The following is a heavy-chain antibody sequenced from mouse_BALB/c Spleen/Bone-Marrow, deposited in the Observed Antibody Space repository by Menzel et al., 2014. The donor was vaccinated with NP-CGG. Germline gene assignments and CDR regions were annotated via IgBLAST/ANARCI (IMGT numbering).Heavy chain of an antibody. J-gene: IGHJ3*01. CDR1: GYNFTSYW. D-gene: IGHD3-1*01. CDR2: IYPGSGST. CDR3: ARFSQLGLLAY. Sequence: VQLQQSGAELVKPGTSVKLFCKASGYNFTSYWINWVKLRPGQGLEWIGDIYPGSGSTNYNEKFKSKATLTVDTSSSTAYMQLSSLAPEDSALYYCARFSQLGLLAYWGQGTLVTVSA. V-gene: IGHV1-55*01.